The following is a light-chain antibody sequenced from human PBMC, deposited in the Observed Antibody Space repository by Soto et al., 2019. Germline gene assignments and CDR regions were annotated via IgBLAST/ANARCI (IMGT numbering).Light chain of an antibody. J-gene: IGKJ2*01. CDR1: QSVSSNY. CDR2: GAS. V-gene: IGKV3-20*01. Sequence: EIVLTQSPGTLSLSPGERATLSCRASQSVSSNYLAWYQQKSGQAPRLLIYGASSRATGIPDRFSGSGSGTDFTLTISKLEPEDFAVYYCTQYGNSPYAFGQGTELEI. CDR3: TQYGNSPYA.